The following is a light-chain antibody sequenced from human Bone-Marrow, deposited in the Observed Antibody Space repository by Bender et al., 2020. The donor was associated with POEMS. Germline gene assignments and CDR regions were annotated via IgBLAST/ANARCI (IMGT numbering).Light chain of an antibody. CDR1: KIEDKS. J-gene: IGLJ2*01. CDR3: QVLDGSTGHPYVV. Sequence: SYVLTQPPSVSVAPGKTATITCGGNKIEDKSVHWYQQKPGQAPVLGVYDDSDRPSGIPERFSGSNSANTATLAISGAVDGDEADYYCQVLDGSTGHPYVVFGGGTELTVL. CDR2: DDS. V-gene: IGLV3-21*03.